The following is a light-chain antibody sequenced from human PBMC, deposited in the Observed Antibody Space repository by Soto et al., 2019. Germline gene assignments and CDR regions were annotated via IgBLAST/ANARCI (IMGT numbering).Light chain of an antibody. CDR1: SSDVGGYNY. Sequence: QSVLTQPASVSGSPGQSITISCTGTSSDVGGYNYVSWYQQYPGKAPKLLIYDVTNRPSGVSNRFSGSKSDNTASLTISGLQAEDEADYFCSSYTRSSTYVFGTGTKLTVL. J-gene: IGLJ1*01. V-gene: IGLV2-14*01. CDR3: SSYTRSSTYV. CDR2: DVT.